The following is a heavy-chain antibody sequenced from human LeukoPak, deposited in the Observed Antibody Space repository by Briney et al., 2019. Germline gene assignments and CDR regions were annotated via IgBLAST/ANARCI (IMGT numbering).Heavy chain of an antibody. CDR2: IYTSGST. Sequence: SETLSLTCTVSGGSISSYYWSWIRQPAGKGLEWIGRIYTSGSTNYNPSLKSRVTMSVDTSKNQFSLKLSSVTAADTAVYYCAREKGVRLPRYYYYYMDVWGKGTTVTVSS. D-gene: IGHD3-16*01. CDR1: GGSISSYY. V-gene: IGHV4-4*07. CDR3: AREKGVRLPRYYYYYMDV. J-gene: IGHJ6*03.